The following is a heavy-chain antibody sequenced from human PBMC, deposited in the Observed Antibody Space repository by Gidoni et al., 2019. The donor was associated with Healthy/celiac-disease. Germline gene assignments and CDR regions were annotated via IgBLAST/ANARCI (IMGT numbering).Heavy chain of an antibody. D-gene: IGHD1-7*01. J-gene: IGHJ4*02. CDR3: ARSVMELGVHPNFDY. CDR2: SNHRGST. Sequence: QVQLQQWGAGLLKHSETLSLTCAVSGGSFSGYYWSWIRQPPGKGLEWIGESNHRGSTNYNPSLKSRVTISVDTSKNQFSLKLSSVTAADTAVYYCARSVMELGVHPNFDYWGQGTLVTVSS. CDR1: GGSFSGYY. V-gene: IGHV4-34*01.